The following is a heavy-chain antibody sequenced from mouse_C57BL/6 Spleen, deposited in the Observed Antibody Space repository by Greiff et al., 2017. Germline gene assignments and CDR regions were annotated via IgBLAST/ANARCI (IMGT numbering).Heavy chain of an antibody. CDR3: ARWGYSNTGFAY. CDR2: IDPSDSYT. CDR1: GYTFTSYW. V-gene: IGHV1-69*01. J-gene: IGHJ3*01. Sequence: VKLQQPGAELVMPGASVKLSCKASGYTFTSYWMHWVKQRPGQGLEWIGEIDPSDSYTNYNQKFKGKSTLTVDKSSSTAYMQLSSLTSEDSAVYYCARWGYSNTGFAYWGQGTLVTVSA. D-gene: IGHD2-5*01.